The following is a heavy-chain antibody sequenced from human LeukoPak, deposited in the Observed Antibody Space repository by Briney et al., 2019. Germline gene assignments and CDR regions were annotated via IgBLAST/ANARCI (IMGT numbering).Heavy chain of an antibody. CDR1: GGSISSYY. CDR3: ARVRRDRYYYYYYYMDV. V-gene: IGHV4-59*01. CDR2: IYYSGST. D-gene: IGHD3-3*01. J-gene: IGHJ6*03. Sequence: SETLSLTCTVSGGSISSYYWSWIRQPPGKGLEWIGYIYYSGSTNYNPSLKSRVTISVDTSKNQFSLKLSSVTAADTAVYYCARVRRDRYYYYYYYMDVWGKGTTVTISS.